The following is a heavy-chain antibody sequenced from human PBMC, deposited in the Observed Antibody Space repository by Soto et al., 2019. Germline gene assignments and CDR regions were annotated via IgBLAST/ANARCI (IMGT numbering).Heavy chain of an antibody. V-gene: IGHV4-30-4*01. Sequence: PSETLSLTCTVSGGSISSGDYYWSWIRQPPGKGLEWIGYIYYSGSTYYNPSLKSRVTISADTSKNQFSLKLSSVTAADTAVYYCARDSGDGGYYGMDVWGQGTTVTV. CDR1: GGSISSGDYY. CDR3: ARDSGDGGYYGMDV. D-gene: IGHD3-10*01. J-gene: IGHJ6*02. CDR2: IYYSGST.